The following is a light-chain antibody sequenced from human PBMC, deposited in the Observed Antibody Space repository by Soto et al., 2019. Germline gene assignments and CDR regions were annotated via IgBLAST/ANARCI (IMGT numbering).Light chain of an antibody. V-gene: IGLV3-21*02. Sequence: SYELTQTSSVSVAPGQTAKITCGGNNIGSKSVHWYQQKAGQAPVLVVHDDSDRPSGIPERFSGSNSANTATLTISRVEAGDEADYYCSSYAGSKNYVIFGGGTKLTVL. J-gene: IGLJ2*01. CDR2: DDS. CDR1: NIGSKS. CDR3: SSYAGSKNYVI.